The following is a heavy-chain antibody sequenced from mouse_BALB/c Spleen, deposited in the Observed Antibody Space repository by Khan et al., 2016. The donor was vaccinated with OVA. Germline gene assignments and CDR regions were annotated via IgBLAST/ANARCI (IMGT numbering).Heavy chain of an antibody. CDR1: GYTFTDYN. CDR2: FFPNSGGS. D-gene: IGHD1-2*01. CDR3: VRSGYGSFAF. J-gene: IGHJ3*01. Sequence: VQLQQSGPEVVKPGASVKISCKASGYTFTDYNLDWVRQRHGKSLEWIGYFFPNSGGSGYNQKFKTKATLTVDISSSTAYMDCRSLTSEDSAVYYCVRSGYGSFAFWGQGTLVTVSA. V-gene: IGHV1S29*02.